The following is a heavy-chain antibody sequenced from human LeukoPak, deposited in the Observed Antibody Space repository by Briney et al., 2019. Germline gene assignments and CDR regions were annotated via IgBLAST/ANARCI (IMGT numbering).Heavy chain of an antibody. D-gene: IGHD3-22*01. CDR1: GGSIPTKNFY. Sequence: SETLSLTCTVSGGSIPTKNFYWGWIRQPPGKGLEWIGSVFYSGRTYYNPSLKSRVTIFVDPSKNQFSLNLRSVTAADTAVYYCARGSRTYYYDSSGYHNWFDPWGQGTLVTVSS. CDR3: ARGSRTYYYDSSGYHNWFDP. J-gene: IGHJ5*02. V-gene: IGHV4-39*07. CDR2: VFYSGRT.